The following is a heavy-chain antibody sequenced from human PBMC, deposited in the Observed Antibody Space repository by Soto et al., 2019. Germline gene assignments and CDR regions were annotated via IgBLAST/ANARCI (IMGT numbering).Heavy chain of an antibody. J-gene: IGHJ4*02. Sequence: ASETLSLTCTVSGGSISSYYWSWIRQPPGKGLEWIGYIYYSGSTNYNPSLKSRVTISVDTSKNQFSLKLSSVTAADTAVYYCATGRGDDYSNFYYFDYWGQGTLVTVPQ. CDR2: IYYSGST. CDR3: ATGRGDDYSNFYYFDY. V-gene: IGHV4-59*01. CDR1: GGSISSYY. D-gene: IGHD4-4*01.